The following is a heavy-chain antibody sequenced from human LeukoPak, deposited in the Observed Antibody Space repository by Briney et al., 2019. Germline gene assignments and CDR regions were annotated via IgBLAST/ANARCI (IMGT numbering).Heavy chain of an antibody. V-gene: IGHV3-23*01. CDR2: ISDNGGNT. CDR3: AKDLAVPGRYYYYMDV. CDR1: GFTFSIYG. D-gene: IGHD1-14*01. J-gene: IGHJ6*03. Sequence: GGSLRLSCAASGFTFSIYGMGWVRQAPGKGLEWVSSISDNGGNTYYADSAKGRFTISRDNSKNTLYLQMNSLRAEDTAVYYCAKDLAVPGRYYYYMDVWGKGTTVTISS.